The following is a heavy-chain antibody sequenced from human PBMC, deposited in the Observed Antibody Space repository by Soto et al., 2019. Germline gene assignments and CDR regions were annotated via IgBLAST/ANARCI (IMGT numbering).Heavy chain of an antibody. Sequence: QMQLVQSGPEVKKPGTSVKVSCKASGFTFTSSAAQWVRQARGQRLEWIGWIVVGSGNTNYAQKFQERVTLTRDMSTSTAHMGLSSLRSEDTAVYYCAADRKYGRLWEWDGSYGMDVWGQGTTVTL. V-gene: IGHV1-58*01. CDR2: IVVGSGNT. J-gene: IGHJ6*02. CDR1: GFTFTSSA. CDR3: AADRKYGRLWEWDGSYGMDV. D-gene: IGHD3-16*01.